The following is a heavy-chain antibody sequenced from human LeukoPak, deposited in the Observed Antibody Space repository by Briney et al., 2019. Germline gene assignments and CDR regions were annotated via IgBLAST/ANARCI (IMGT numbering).Heavy chain of an antibody. Sequence: PTGGSLRLSCAASGFRLGDYAMHWVRQAPGRGLEWVSGISWTSGDIGYAESVKGRFTISRDNAKNSLYPQMNSLTSDDTALYFCARDISGGYFNWFESWGQGTLVFVSS. CDR3: ARDISGGYFNWFES. D-gene: IGHD2-15*01. CDR1: GFRLGDYA. CDR2: ISWTSGDI. V-gene: IGHV3-9*01. J-gene: IGHJ5*01.